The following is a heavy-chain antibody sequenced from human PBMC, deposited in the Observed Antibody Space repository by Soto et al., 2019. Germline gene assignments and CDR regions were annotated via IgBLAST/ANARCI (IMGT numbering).Heavy chain of an antibody. V-gene: IGHV3-11*06. D-gene: IGHD2-21*01. CDR3: VRGGGGGLFEH. Sequence: QVHLVESGGGLVKPGGSLRLSCATSGFPFNDYYMTWIRQAPGKGLEWLSHISPKSTFRNYADSVKGRFTISRDNTESSLFLQMNSLGVDDTAAYSCVRGGGGGLFEHWGQGVLVTVSS. J-gene: IGHJ4*02. CDR2: ISPKSTFR. CDR1: GFPFNDYY.